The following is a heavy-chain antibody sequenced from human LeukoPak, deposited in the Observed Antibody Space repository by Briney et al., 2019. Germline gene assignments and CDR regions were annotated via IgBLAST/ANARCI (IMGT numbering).Heavy chain of an antibody. CDR1: GFTFSSYA. CDR3: ARVRQSPYGALDI. V-gene: IGHV3-30-3*01. Sequence: GGSLRLSCAASGFTFSSYAMHWVRQAAGKGLEWVAVISYDGSNKYYADSVKGRFTISRDNSKNTLYLQMNSLRAEDTAVYYCARVRQSPYGALDIWGQGTMVTVSS. J-gene: IGHJ3*02. D-gene: IGHD2-8*01. CDR2: ISYDGSNK.